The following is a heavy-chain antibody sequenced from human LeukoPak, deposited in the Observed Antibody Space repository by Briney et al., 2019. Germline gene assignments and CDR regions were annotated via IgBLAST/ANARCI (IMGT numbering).Heavy chain of an antibody. CDR1: GFTFSSCA. CDR3: ARGGGGSYYHLLDY. CDR2: ISSSSNYI. V-gene: IGHV3-21*01. D-gene: IGHD1-26*01. Sequence: PGGSLRLSCAASGFTFSSCAMSWVRQAPGKGREWVSSISSSSNYIYYADSVKGRFTISRDNAKNSLYLQMNSLRAEDTAVYYCARGGGGSYYHLLDYWGQGTLVTVSS. J-gene: IGHJ4*02.